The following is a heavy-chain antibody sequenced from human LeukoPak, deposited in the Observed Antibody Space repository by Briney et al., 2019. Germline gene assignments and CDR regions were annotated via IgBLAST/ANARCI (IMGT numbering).Heavy chain of an antibody. J-gene: IGHJ4*02. CDR2: ISSSSSYI. CDR3: VMRHDVAVAGHKFDY. CDR1: GFTFSSYS. V-gene: IGHV3-21*01. D-gene: IGHD6-19*01. Sequence: NPGGSLRLSCAASGFTFSSYSMNWVRQAPGKGLEWVSSISSSSSYIYYADSVKGRFTISRDNAKNSLYLQMNSLRAEDTAVYYCVMRHDVAVAGHKFDYWGQGTLVTVSS.